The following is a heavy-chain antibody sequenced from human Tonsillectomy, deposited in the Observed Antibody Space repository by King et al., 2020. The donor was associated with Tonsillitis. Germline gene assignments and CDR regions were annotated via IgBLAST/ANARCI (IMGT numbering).Heavy chain of an antibody. CDR2: IYPGYSDS. CDR1: GYSFTSYW. V-gene: IGHV5-51*01. J-gene: IGHJ4*02. Sequence: VQLVESGAEVKKPGESLKISCKGSGYSFTSYWIGWVRQMPGKGLEWMGIIYPGYSDSRYRPSFQGQVTISADKSITTAYLQWNILKASDTAMYYCARPRHCGGDCYSHYYFDYWGQGTLVTVSS. D-gene: IGHD2-21*02. CDR3: ARPRHCGGDCYSHYYFDY.